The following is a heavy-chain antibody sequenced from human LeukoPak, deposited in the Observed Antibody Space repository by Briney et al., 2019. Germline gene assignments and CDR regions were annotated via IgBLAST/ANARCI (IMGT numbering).Heavy chain of an antibody. CDR1: GFTVSGSA. CDR3: TRHDALDI. J-gene: IGHJ3*02. Sequence: GGSLKLSCAASGFTVSGSAMHWVRQASGKGLEWVGRIRSKANNYATAYAASVNGRFTISRVDSKNTAYLQMNSLKTEDTAVYFCTRHDALDIWGQGTTVTVSS. V-gene: IGHV3-73*01. CDR2: IRSKANNYAT.